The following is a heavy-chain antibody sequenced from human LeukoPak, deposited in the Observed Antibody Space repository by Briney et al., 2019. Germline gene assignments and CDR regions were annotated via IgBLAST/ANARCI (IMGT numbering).Heavy chain of an antibody. CDR1: GGSISTGSYY. CDR3: ARAYYGAKQPAGY. Sequence: SETLSLTCTVSGGSISTGSYYWSWIRPPAGKGLEWIGSIYYSGSTYYNPSLKSRVTISVDTSKNQFSLKQSSVSAGERAVYYCARAYYGAKQPAGYWGQGTLVTVSS. V-gene: IGHV4-39*07. D-gene: IGHD4-23*01. J-gene: IGHJ4*02. CDR2: IYYSGST.